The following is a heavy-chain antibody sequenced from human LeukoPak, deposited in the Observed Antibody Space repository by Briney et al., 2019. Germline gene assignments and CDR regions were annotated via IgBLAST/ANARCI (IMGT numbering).Heavy chain of an antibody. CDR1: GFTFNSYS. CDR2: ISYDGSNK. D-gene: IGHD2-15*01. CDR3: ARDPQNIVVVVTNYFDY. J-gene: IGHJ4*02. V-gene: IGHV3-30*03. Sequence: GGSLRLSCAASGFTFNSYSMNWVRQAPGKGLEWVAVISYDGSNKYYADSVKGRFTISRDNSKNTLYLQMNSLRAEDTAVYYCARDPQNIVVVVTNYFDYWGQGTLVTVSS.